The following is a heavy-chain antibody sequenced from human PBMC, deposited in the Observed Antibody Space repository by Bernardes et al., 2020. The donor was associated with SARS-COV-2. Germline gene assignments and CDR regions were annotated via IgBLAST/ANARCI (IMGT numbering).Heavy chain of an antibody. V-gene: IGHV3-30*19. Sequence: GGSLRLSCEASGFTFNTPGLHWVRQAPGQGLGGGAFISHDGSNKYYAGPSKGRFAVSRDNSKNSLSLELNRVRPDDAAVYYCARPGVALAGTSDCDFWGRGYLVSVSS. CDR2: ISHDGSNK. CDR1: GFTFNTPG. J-gene: IGHJ4*02. D-gene: IGHD6-19*01. CDR3: ARPGVALAGTSDCDF.